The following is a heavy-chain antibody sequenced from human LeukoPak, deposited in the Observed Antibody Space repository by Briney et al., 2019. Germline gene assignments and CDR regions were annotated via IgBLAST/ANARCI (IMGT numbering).Heavy chain of an antibody. CDR2: ISGTGGTT. CDR3: AKTLTTVTILDAFDI. Sequence: GGSLRLSCAASGFTLSSYSMNWVRQVPGKELEWVSGISGTGGTTNYADSVKGRFTISRDNSKNTLYLQMSSLRAEDMAVYYCAKTLTTVTILDAFDIWGQGTMVTVSS. V-gene: IGHV3-23*01. D-gene: IGHD4-17*01. CDR1: GFTLSSYS. J-gene: IGHJ3*02.